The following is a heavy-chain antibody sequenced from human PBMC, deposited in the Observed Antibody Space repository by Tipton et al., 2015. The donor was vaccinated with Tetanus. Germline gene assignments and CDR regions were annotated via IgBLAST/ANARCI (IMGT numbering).Heavy chain of an antibody. CDR2: ISYDGSNK. J-gene: IGHJ4*02. Sequence: SLRLSCRTSGFTFKSHWMSWVRQAPGKGLEWVAVISYDGSNKYYADSVKGRFTISRDNSKNTLYLQMNSLRAEDTAVYYCYLGSTTNYWGQGTLVTVSS. V-gene: IGHV3-30-3*01. D-gene: IGHD1-26*01. CDR3: YLGSTTNY. CDR1: GFTFKSHW.